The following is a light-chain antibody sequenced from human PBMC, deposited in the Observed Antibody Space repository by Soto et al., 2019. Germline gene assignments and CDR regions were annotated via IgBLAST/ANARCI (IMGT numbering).Light chain of an antibody. V-gene: IGLV2-14*01. CDR2: EVS. CDR3: SSYTSSSTRV. CDR1: SADVGGYHY. J-gene: IGLJ3*02. Sequence: QSVLTQSASVAGSPGQSITLSCAGTSADVGGYHYVSWYQQHPGNAPTLIVYEVSHRPSGVSSPFSGSRSGNTASLTISRLQAEDEADYYCSSYTSSSTRVFGGGTKLTVL.